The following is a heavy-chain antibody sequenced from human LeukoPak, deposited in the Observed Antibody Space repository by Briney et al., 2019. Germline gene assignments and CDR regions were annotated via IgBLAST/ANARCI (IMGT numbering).Heavy chain of an antibody. CDR1: GGSISSYY. D-gene: IGHD1-26*01. CDR3: ARHDGGSSSLNWFDP. CDR2: IYYSGST. Sequence: SETLSLTCTVSGGSISSYYWSWIRQPPGKGLEWIGYIYYSGSTNYNPSLKSRVTISVDTSKNQFSLKLSSVTAADTAVYYCARHDGGSSSLNWFDPWGQGTLVTVSS. J-gene: IGHJ5*02. V-gene: IGHV4-59*08.